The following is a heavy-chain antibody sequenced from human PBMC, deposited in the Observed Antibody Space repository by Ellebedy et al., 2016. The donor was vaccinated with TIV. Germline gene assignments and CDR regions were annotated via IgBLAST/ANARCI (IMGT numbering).Heavy chain of an antibody. CDR1: GGSVSSGSYY. J-gene: IGHJ6*02. Sequence: SETLSLXXTVSGGSVSSGSYYWSWIRQPPGKGLEWIGYIYYSGSTNYNPSLKRRVTISVDTSKNQFSLKLSSVTAADTAVYYCARDFTIFGVAARYYYGMDVWGQGTTVTVSS. CDR3: ARDFTIFGVAARYYYGMDV. D-gene: IGHD3-3*01. CDR2: IYYSGST. V-gene: IGHV4-61*01.